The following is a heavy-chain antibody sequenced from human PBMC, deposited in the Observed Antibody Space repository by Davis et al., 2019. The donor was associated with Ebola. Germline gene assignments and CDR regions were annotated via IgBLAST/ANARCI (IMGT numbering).Heavy chain of an antibody. CDR3: ARDGYCSGGSCYFSDY. CDR1: GFTFSSYG. Sequence: GESLKISCAASGFTFSSYGMHWVRQAPGKGLEWVAVISYDGSNKYYADSVKGRFTISRDNSKNTLYLQMNSLRAEDTAVYYCARDGYCSGGSCYFSDYWGQGTLVTVSS. D-gene: IGHD2-15*01. CDR2: ISYDGSNK. J-gene: IGHJ4*02. V-gene: IGHV3-30*03.